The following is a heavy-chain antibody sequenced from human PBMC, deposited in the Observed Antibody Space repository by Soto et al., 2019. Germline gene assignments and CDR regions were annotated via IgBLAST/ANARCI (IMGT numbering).Heavy chain of an antibody. Sequence: ASVKVSCKASGYTSTSYGINWVLQAPGQGLEWMGWINTYDGNTNHAQKFQGRVTMTTDTSTSTAYMELRSLSSDYTAVYYCAAWQQFDYWGQGTLVTVSS. D-gene: IGHD6-13*01. CDR2: INTYDGNT. J-gene: IGHJ4*02. V-gene: IGHV1-18*01. CDR1: GYTSTSYG. CDR3: AAWQQFDY.